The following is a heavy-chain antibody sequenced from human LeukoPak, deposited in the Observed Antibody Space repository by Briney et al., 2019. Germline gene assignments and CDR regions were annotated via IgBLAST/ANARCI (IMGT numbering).Heavy chain of an antibody. V-gene: IGHV3-30*02. CDR1: GFTFSNYG. CDR2: IRYGGNDK. Sequence: PGGSLRLSCAASGFTFSNYGMHWVRQAPGKGLEWVAFIRYGGNDKYYADSVKGRFTISRDNSKNTLYLQMNSLRAEDTAVYYCARNIHFSGGGGNYSDYWGQGTLVTVSS. CDR3: ARNIHFSGGGGNYSDY. D-gene: IGHD2-15*01. J-gene: IGHJ4*02.